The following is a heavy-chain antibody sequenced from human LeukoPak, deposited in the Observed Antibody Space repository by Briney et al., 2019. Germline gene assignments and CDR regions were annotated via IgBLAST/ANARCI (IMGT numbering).Heavy chain of an antibody. CDR1: GGSISSSNW. Sequence: SETLSLTCAVSGGSISSSNWWSWVRQPPGKGLEWIGRIYTSGSTNYNPSLKSRVTMSVDTSKNQFSLKLSSVTAADTAVYYCAREPRGDYYDSSGFPDYWGQGTLVTVSS. D-gene: IGHD3-22*01. V-gene: IGHV4-4*02. J-gene: IGHJ4*02. CDR2: IYTSGST. CDR3: AREPRGDYYDSSGFPDY.